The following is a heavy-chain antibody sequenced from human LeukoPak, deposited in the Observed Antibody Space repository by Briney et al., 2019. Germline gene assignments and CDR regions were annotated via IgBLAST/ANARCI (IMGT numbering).Heavy chain of an antibody. Sequence: SETLSLTCTVSGGSISNNTSYWGWIRQPPGKGVEWIASIYYSGSTYYNPALKSRLTISVDTSNNQFSLKLSSVIATDTAMYYCARHEWIQYYMDVWGKGSTVTVSS. J-gene: IGHJ6*03. CDR2: IYYSGST. CDR3: ARHEWIQYYMDV. CDR1: GGSISNNTSY. D-gene: IGHD5-18*01. V-gene: IGHV4-39*01.